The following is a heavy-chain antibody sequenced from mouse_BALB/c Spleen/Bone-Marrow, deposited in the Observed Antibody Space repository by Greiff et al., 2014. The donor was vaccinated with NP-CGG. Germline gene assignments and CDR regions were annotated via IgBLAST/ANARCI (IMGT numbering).Heavy chain of an antibody. CDR1: GFTFSSFG. D-gene: IGHD1-1*01. Sequence: EVKLEESGGGLVQPGGSRKLSCAASGFTFSSFGMHWVRQAPEKGLEWVAYISSGSSTIYYADTVKGRFTISRDNPKNTLFLHMTSLRSEDTAMYYCARLRRYYGYFDYWGQGTTLTVSS. CDR3: ARLRRYYGYFDY. V-gene: IGHV5-17*02. J-gene: IGHJ2*01. CDR2: ISSGSSTI.